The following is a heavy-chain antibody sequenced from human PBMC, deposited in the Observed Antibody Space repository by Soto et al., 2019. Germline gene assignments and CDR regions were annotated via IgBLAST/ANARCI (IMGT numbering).Heavy chain of an antibody. CDR2: ISGSGGST. CDR3: AKARLIRGSYFDY. Sequence: LRLSCAASGFTFSSYAMIWVRHAPGKGLEWVSAISGSGGSTYYADSVKGRFTISRDNSKNTLYLQMNSLRAEDTAVYYCAKARLIRGSYFDYWGQGTLVTVSS. D-gene: IGHD3-16*01. CDR1: GFTFSSYA. V-gene: IGHV3-23*01. J-gene: IGHJ4*02.